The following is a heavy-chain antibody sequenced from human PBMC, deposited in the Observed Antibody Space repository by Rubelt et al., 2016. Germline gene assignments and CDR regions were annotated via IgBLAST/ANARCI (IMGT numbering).Heavy chain of an antibody. CDR2: IYYSGSN. Sequence: QVQLQQWGAGLLKPSETLSLTCTVSGGSISSSSYYWGWIRQPPGKGLEWIGSIYYSGSNYYNPSHNSGVTISVDSYNDQFSRKLSSVTAEDTAVYYCARDQGIAAAGTWGYWGQGTLVTVSS. CDR3: ARDQGIAAAGTWGY. D-gene: IGHD6-13*01. CDR1: GGSISSSSYY. V-gene: IGHV4-39*02. J-gene: IGHJ4*02.